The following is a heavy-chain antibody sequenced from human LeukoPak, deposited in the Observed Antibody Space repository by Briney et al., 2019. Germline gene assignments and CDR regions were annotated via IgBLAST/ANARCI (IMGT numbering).Heavy chain of an antibody. D-gene: IGHD6-19*01. CDR3: AKTMTAGYSSGPSDY. J-gene: IGHJ4*02. V-gene: IGHV3-23*01. CDR2: ISGGGGIT. Sequence: GGSLRLSCAASRFTFSSYAMSWVRQAPGKGLEWVSVISGGGGITYYVDSVKGRFTISRDNAKNTLYLLMNSLRAEDTAVFYCAKTMTAGYSSGPSDYWGQGTLVTVSS. CDR1: RFTFSSYA.